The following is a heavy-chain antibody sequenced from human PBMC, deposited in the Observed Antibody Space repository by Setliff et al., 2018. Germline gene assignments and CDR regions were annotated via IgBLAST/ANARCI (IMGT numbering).Heavy chain of an antibody. D-gene: IGHD2-15*01. J-gene: IGHJ4*02. Sequence: GESLKISCAASGFTFSTHSMNWVRQAPGKGLEWVSSISRSSTYIYYADSMKGRFTISRDNAKNSLYLQMNSLRAGDTAVYYCAREGSPPLHYFDYWGQGTLVTVSS. CDR1: GFTFSTHS. V-gene: IGHV3-21*04. CDR2: ISRSSTYI. CDR3: AREGSPPLHYFDY.